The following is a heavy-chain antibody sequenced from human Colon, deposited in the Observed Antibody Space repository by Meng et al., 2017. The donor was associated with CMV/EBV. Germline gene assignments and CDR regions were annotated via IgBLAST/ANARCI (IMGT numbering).Heavy chain of an antibody. CDR3: ARDLFSPGGNSCFDY. V-gene: IGHV1-18*01. CDR1: GYTFNKHG. CDR2: INLWNGNI. D-gene: IGHD3-16*01. J-gene: IGHJ4*02. Sequence: SGYTFNKHGISWVRQAPGQGLAWMGWINLWNGNIEYAQKFQGRITLTTDESTSTAYMELRSLTSDDTAVYYCARDLFSPGGNSCFDYWGQGTVVTVSS.